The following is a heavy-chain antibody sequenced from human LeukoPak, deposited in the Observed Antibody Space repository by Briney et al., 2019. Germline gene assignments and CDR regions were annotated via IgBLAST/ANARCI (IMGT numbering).Heavy chain of an antibody. CDR3: ARERAGDVDY. CDR2: IRHREYGGTA. CDR1: GFNFGVVA. Sequence: GGSLRLSCAASGFNFGVVAMDWIRQAPGKGLEWVGFIRHREYGGTAEYAASANGRFAISRDDSKSIVYLQMNDLRTEDTGVYYCARERAGDVDYWGLGTLVTVSS. V-gene: IGHV3-49*03. J-gene: IGHJ4*02.